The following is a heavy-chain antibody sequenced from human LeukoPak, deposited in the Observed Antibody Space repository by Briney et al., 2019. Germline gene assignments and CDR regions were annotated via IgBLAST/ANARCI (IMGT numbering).Heavy chain of an antibody. J-gene: IGHJ5*01. CDR3: ARLPIVVVPASGFDS. Sequence: PSETLSLICSVSNYSISDGYYWGWIRQPPGKGLEWIGSINYSGNTYYNPSLKSRVTISVDTSKNQFSLKLTSVTAADTAVYYCARLPIVVVPASGFDSWGQGTLVTVSS. D-gene: IGHD2-2*01. V-gene: IGHV4-38-2*02. CDR2: INYSGNT. CDR1: NYSISDGYY.